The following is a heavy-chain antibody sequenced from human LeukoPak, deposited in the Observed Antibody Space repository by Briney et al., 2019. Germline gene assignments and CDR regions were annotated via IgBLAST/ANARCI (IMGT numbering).Heavy chain of an antibody. Sequence: GASVKVSCKASGGTFSSYAISWVRQAPGQGLEWMGRIIPILGIANYAQKFQGRVTITADRSTSTAYMELSSLRSEDTAVYYCALGYYYYGMDVWGQGTTVTVSS. CDR1: GGTFSSYA. CDR2: IIPILGIA. V-gene: IGHV1-69*04. CDR3: ALGYYYYGMDV. J-gene: IGHJ6*02.